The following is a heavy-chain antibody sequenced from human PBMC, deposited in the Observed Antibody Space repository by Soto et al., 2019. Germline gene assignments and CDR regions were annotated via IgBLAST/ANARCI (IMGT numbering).Heavy chain of an antibody. CDR3: ARQTASIVRQGDFDY. V-gene: IGHV4-39*01. D-gene: IGHD2-2*01. CDR2: IYYSGST. J-gene: IGHJ4*02. CDR1: GDSITSSRYY. Sequence: QLQLQESGPGLVKPSETLSLTCSVFGDSITSSRYYWGWIRQSPQTGLEWIGSIYYSGSTFYNPSLKSRVTTSVDTSKIEVSLKLPSVSAADTSLYFCARQTASIVRQGDFDYWGQGTLVTVSS.